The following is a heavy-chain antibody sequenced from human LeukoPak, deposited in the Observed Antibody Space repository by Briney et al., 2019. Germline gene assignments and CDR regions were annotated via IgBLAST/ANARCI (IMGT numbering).Heavy chain of an antibody. CDR3: ARDRGGDDPIDY. Sequence: PGRSLRLSCAASGFSFSRYGMHWVRQAPGKGLEWVAVVWDNGNKKDYADSVMGRFTISRDNSKNLLYLQMNSLRADDTAVYYCARDRGGDDPIDYWGQGTLVTVSS. V-gene: IGHV3-33*01. J-gene: IGHJ4*02. CDR1: GFSFSRYG. D-gene: IGHD2-21*02. CDR2: VWDNGNKK.